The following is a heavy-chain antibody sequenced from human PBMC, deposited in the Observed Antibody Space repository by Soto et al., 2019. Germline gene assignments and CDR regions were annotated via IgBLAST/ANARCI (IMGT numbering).Heavy chain of an antibody. Sequence: SETLSLTCAVYGGSFSGYYWSWIRQPPGKGLEWIGEINHSGSTDYNPSLKSRVTISVDTSKNQFSLKLSSVTAADTAVYYCASRGGSGTYYNDSHYFGMDVWGQGTTVTVSS. J-gene: IGHJ6*02. CDR1: GGSFSGYY. CDR3: ASRGGSGTYYNDSHYFGMDV. V-gene: IGHV4-34*01. D-gene: IGHD3-10*01. CDR2: INHSGST.